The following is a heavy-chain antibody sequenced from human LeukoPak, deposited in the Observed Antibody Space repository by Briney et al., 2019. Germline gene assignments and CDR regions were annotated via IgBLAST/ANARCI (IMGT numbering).Heavy chain of an antibody. CDR3: ARGTDDFWSAYHY. J-gene: IGHJ4*02. CDR1: GFTFRNYW. CDR2: IKQDGSAK. V-gene: IGHV3-7*01. D-gene: IGHD3-3*01. Sequence: GGSLRLACVGSGFTFRNYWLNWVRHTPGEGLERVANIKQDGSAKYFVDSVKGRFTISRDNAENSVYLQMNNLRADDTGVYYCARGTDDFWSAYHYWGQGTLVTVSS.